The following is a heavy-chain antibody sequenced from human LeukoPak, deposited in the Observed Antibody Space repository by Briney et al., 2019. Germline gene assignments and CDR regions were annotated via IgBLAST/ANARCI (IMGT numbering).Heavy chain of an antibody. CDR3: ARGRRRVLYVPFNYYYYYMDV. V-gene: IGHV3-53*05. CDR2: IYSGGST. J-gene: IGHJ6*03. D-gene: IGHD2-2*02. Sequence: GGSLRLSCAASEFSVGSNYMTWVRQAPGKGLEWVSLIYSGGSTYYADSVKGRFTISRDNSKNTLYLRMNSLRSEDTAVYYCARGRRRVLYVPFNYYYYYMDVWGKGTTVTVSS. CDR1: EFSVGSNY.